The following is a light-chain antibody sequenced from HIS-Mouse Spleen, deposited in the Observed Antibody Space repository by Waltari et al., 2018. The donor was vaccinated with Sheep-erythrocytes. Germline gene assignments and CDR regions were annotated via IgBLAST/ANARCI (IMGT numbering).Light chain of an antibody. V-gene: IGKV3-11*01. CDR3: QQRSNWLT. CDR2: DAS. CDR1: QSVSSY. Sequence: IVLTQSPATLSLSPGERATLSCRASQSVSSYLAWYQQKPGQAPRLLIYDASNRATGIPARFSGSGSATDFTLTISSLEPEDFAVYYCQQRSNWLTFGGGTKVEIK. J-gene: IGKJ4*01.